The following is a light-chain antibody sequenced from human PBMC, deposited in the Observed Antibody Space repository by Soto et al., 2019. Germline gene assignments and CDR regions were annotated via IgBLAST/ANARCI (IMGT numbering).Light chain of an antibody. Sequence: DIQMTQSPSSLSASVGDRVTITCRASQSISSYLNWYQQKPGKAPKLLIYAASSLQSRVPSRFSGSGSRTDFTLTISSLQPEDFATYYCQQSYSTPPMYTFGQGTKLEIK. CDR3: QQSYSTPPMYT. J-gene: IGKJ2*01. V-gene: IGKV1-39*01. CDR1: QSISSY. CDR2: AAS.